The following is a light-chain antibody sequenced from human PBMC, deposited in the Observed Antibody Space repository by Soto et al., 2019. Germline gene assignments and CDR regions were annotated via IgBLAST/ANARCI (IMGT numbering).Light chain of an antibody. CDR2: GAS. CDR1: QSVGSN. CDR3: QHYNDWRT. J-gene: IGKJ1*01. Sequence: EIVMTQSPATLSVSPGERATLSCRASQSVGSNLAWYQQKPGQAPRPLIYGASTRAPGVPARFSGSGSGTEFTLTISSLQSEDLAVYYWQHYNDWRTFGQGTKVEIK. V-gene: IGKV3-15*01.